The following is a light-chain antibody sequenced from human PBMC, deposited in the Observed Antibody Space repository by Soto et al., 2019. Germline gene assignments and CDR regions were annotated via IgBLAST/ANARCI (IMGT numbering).Light chain of an antibody. CDR1: SSDVGAYNY. V-gene: IGLV2-14*01. J-gene: IGLJ1*01. CDR3: CSYAGSSTFYV. CDR2: DVN. Sequence: QSVLTQPACVSGSPGQSITVSCTGTSSDVGAYNYVSWYQHHPGKAPKLIIYDVNSRPLRVSNRFSGSKSGNTASLTISGLQAEDEADYYCCSYAGSSTFYVFGTGTKVTVL.